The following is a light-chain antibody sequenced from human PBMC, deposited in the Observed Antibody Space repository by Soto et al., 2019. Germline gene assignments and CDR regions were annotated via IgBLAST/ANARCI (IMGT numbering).Light chain of an antibody. J-gene: IGKJ1*01. CDR2: DAS. V-gene: IGKV1-5*01. Sequence: DIQMTQSPSTLYASVGDRVTITCRASQSIDRWLAWYQQRPGKAPELLIYDASILQGGVPSRFSGSGSGTEFTLSISSLQPGDFATYYCQQYNTYWTFGQGTKVDI. CDR3: QQYNTYWT. CDR1: QSIDRW.